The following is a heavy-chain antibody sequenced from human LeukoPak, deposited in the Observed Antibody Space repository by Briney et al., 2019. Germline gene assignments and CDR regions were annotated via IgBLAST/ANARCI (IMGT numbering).Heavy chain of an antibody. Sequence: GGSLRLSCAASGFTVSSNYLSWLRQAPGKGLEWVSVLYSGGSTYYADSVRGRFSISRDNSKNTLYLQMNSLRAEDTAVYYCARAHRGDAFDIWGQGTMVTVSS. D-gene: IGHD1-14*01. J-gene: IGHJ3*02. CDR1: GFTVSSNY. CDR3: ARAHRGDAFDI. CDR2: LYSGGST. V-gene: IGHV3-53*01.